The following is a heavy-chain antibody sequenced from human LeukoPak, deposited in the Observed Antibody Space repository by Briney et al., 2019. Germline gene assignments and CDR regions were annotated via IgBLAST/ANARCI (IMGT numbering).Heavy chain of an antibody. D-gene: IGHD3-22*01. J-gene: IGHJ4*02. CDR2: IIPILGIA. CDR1: GGTFSGYT. CDR3: ARCLYYYDSSGYHIPQGGGYYFDY. Sequence: ASVKVSCKASGGTFSGYTISWVRQAPGQGLEWMGRIIPILGIANYAQKFQGRVTITTDESTSTAYMELSSLRSEDTAVYYYARCLYYYDSSGYHIPQGGGYYFDYWGQGTLVTVSS. V-gene: IGHV1-69*02.